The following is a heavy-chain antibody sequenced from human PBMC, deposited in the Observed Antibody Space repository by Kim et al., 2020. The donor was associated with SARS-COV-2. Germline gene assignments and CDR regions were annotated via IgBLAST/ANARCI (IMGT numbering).Heavy chain of an antibody. CDR2: ISSSSYI. V-gene: IGHV3-21*01. CDR1: GFTFSSYS. Sequence: GGSLRLSCAASGFTFSSYSMNWVRQAPGKGLEWVSSISSSSYIYYADSVKGRFTISRDNAKNSLYLQMNSLRAEDTAVYYCARDPYYYDSSGYYYGLFDYWGQGTLVTVSS. CDR3: ARDPYYYDSSGYYYGLFDY. J-gene: IGHJ4*02. D-gene: IGHD3-22*01.